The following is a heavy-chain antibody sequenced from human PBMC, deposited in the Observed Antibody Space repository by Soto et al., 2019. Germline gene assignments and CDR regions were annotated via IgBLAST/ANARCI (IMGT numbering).Heavy chain of an antibody. J-gene: IGHJ3*02. CDR1: SGSIGTYF. CDR3: ARGRGGTYDAFDI. D-gene: IGHD1-26*01. Sequence: QVQLRESGPGLVKPSETLSLTCTVSSGSIGTYFWSWIRQPPGKGLEWIGYIYYSGTTNYNPSLKSRVTIFRDTSKNQFSLRLISVTAADTAVYYCARGRGGTYDAFDIWGQGTLVTVSS. CDR2: IYYSGTT. V-gene: IGHV4-59*01.